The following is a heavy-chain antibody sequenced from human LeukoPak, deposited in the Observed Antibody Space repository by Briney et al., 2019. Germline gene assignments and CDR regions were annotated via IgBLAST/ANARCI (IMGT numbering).Heavy chain of an antibody. J-gene: IGHJ4*02. CDR3: ARLGYASSWVDS. Sequence: KPSETLSLTCTVSGGSINNYYWSWIRQPPGKGLEWIGYIYYSGSTNYIPSLKSRVTISVDTSKNHFSLRLSSVTAADTAAYYCARLGYASSWVDSWGQGSLVTVSS. V-gene: IGHV4-59*01. CDR1: GGSINNYY. D-gene: IGHD6-13*01. CDR2: IYYSGST.